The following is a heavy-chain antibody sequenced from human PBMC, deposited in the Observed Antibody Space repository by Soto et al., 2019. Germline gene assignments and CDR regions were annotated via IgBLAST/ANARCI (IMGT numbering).Heavy chain of an antibody. CDR3: ARDRCSGGSCNVDY. D-gene: IGHD2-15*01. CDR2: IYYSGST. J-gene: IGHJ4*02. V-gene: IGHV4-31*03. CDR1: GGSISSYY. Sequence: LSLTCTVSGGSISSYYWSWIRQHPGKGLEWIGYIYYSGSTYYNPSLKSRVTISVDTSKNQFSLKLSSVTAADTAVYYCARDRCSGGSCNVDYWGQGTLVTVSS.